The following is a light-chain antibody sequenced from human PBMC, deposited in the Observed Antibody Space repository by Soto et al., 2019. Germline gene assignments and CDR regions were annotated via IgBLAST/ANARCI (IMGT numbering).Light chain of an antibody. CDR2: EVT. CDR1: SSDVGSYNL. V-gene: IGLV2-23*02. J-gene: IGLJ2*01. CDR3: CAYAGSSTVVI. Sequence: QSALTQPASVSGSPGQSITISCTGTSSDVGSYNLVSWYQQHPGKVPKLMIYEVTKRPSGVSNRFSGSKSGNTASLTISGLQAEDEADYYCCAYAGSSTVVIFGGGTQLTVL.